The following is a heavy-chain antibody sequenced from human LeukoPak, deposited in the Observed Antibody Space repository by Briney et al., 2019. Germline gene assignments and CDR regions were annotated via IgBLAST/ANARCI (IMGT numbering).Heavy chain of an antibody. J-gene: IGHJ3*02. Sequence: GASVKVSCKASGGTFSSYAISWVRQAPGKGLEWMGGIIPIFGTANYAQKFQGRVTITAEESTSTAYMELSSLRSEDTAVYYCARAPREYQLLWSAFDIWGQGTMVTVSS. D-gene: IGHD2-2*01. CDR2: IIPIFGTA. CDR3: ARAPREYQLLWSAFDI. V-gene: IGHV1-69*13. CDR1: GGTFSSYA.